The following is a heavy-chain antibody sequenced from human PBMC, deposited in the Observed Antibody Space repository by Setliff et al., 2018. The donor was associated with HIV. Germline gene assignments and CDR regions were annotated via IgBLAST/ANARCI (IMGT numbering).Heavy chain of an antibody. D-gene: IGHD6-25*01. CDR3: ARDQRLPGVQPPYWYFDL. J-gene: IGHJ2*01. Sequence: PSETLSLTCVVYGGSFTNFYWSWIRQPPGKGLECIGEINHSGITNYNPSLKSRVTISVDTSKNQFSLRLSSLTAADTAVYYCARDQRLPGVQPPYWYFDLWGRGTLVTVSS. CDR1: GGSFTNFY. CDR2: INHSGIT. V-gene: IGHV4-34*01.